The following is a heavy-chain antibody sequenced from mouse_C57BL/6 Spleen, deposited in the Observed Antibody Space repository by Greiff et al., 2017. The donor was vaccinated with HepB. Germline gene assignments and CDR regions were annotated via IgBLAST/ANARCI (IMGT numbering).Heavy chain of an antibody. D-gene: IGHD2-4*01. Sequence: VKLMESGPELVKPGASVKISCKASGYTFTDYYINWVKQRPGQGLEWIGWNFPGSGSTYYNEKFKGKATLTVDKSSSTAYMLLSSLTSEDSAVYFCARGGDDYDGRFYAMDYWGQGTSVTVSS. V-gene: IGHV1-75*01. CDR1: GYTFTDYY. CDR3: ARGGDDYDGRFYAMDY. CDR2: NFPGSGST. J-gene: IGHJ4*01.